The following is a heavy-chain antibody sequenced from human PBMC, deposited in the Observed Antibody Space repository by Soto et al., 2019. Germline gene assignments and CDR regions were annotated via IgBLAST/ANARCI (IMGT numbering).Heavy chain of an antibody. CDR2: INWNGDST. CDR1: GFSFDEYG. J-gene: IGHJ3*02. D-gene: IGHD2-15*01. Sequence: SGGSLRLSCAASGFSFDEYGMNWVLQAPWKGLEWVSGINWNGDSTSYADSVTGRFTISRDNAKKSLYLQMNSLRVEDTALYYCARELAYCSGGSCYMEGAFDIWGQGTMVTVSS. CDR3: ARELAYCSGGSCYMEGAFDI. V-gene: IGHV3-20*04.